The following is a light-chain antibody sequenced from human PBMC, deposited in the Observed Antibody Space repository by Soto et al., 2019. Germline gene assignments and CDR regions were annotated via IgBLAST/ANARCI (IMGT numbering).Light chain of an antibody. CDR1: QSLLHSNGDTY. Sequence: DLVMTPSPLSLPVAPGEPASISCRSSQSLLHSNGDTYLTWFLQKPGQSPQLLFFLGSNRASGGPDRVRGSGSGTDFTLQISSVEAEDVGLYYCMQGLQTPWTFGQGTKVEIK. CDR3: MQGLQTPWT. J-gene: IGKJ1*01. V-gene: IGKV2-28*01. CDR2: LGS.